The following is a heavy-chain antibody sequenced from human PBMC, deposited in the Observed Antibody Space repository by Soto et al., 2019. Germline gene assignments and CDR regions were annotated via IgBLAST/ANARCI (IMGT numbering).Heavy chain of an antibody. CDR2: IAFDGGNK. CDR1: GFRFTEYG. J-gene: IGHJ1*01. D-gene: IGHD2-8*02. V-gene: IGHV3-30*03. Sequence: QVQLVESGGGVVQPGGSLRLSCAASGFRFTEYGMHWVRQAPGKGLEWVAAIAFDGGNKFYEDSVKGRFTISRNNGVDTLHLQMNSLRIEDTAVYYCATNMDRRGVHYSHKWGQGTLVTVSS. CDR3: ATNMDRRGVHYSHK.